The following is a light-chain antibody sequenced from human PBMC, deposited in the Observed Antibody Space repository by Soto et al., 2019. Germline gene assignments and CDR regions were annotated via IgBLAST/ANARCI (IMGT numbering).Light chain of an antibody. CDR3: SSYTSTTTLVV. V-gene: IGLV2-14*01. CDR1: SSDIGRYNY. CDR2: GVN. J-gene: IGLJ2*01. Sequence: QSALTQPASVSGSPGQSITISCTGTSSDIGRYNYVSWYQQHPGKAPRLVISGVNKRPSGISNRFSGAKSGNTASLTISGLQADDEASYYCSSYTSTTTLVVFGGGTQLTVL.